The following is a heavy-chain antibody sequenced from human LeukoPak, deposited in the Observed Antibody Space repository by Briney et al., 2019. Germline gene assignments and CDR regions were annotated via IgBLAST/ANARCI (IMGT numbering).Heavy chain of an antibody. D-gene: IGHD6-19*01. CDR3: ATPRLSSGWYPKYFQH. V-gene: IGHV3-23*01. CDR1: GFTFSSYA. Sequence: PGGSLRLSCAASGFTFSSYAMSWVRQAPGKGLEWVSAISGSGGSTYYADSVEGRFTISRDNSKNTLYLQMNSLRAEDTAVYYCATPRLSSGWYPKYFQHWGQGTLVTVSS. J-gene: IGHJ1*01. CDR2: ISGSGGST.